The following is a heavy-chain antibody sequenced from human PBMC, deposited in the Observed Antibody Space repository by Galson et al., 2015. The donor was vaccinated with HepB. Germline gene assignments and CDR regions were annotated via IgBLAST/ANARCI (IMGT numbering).Heavy chain of an antibody. J-gene: IGHJ6*02. D-gene: IGHD2-21*01. CDR2: TYPGDSDT. Sequence: QSGAEVKKPGESLKISCRGSGYSFTSYWIGWVRQMPGKGLEWLGMTYPGDSDTRYSPSFQGQVTISADKSISTAYLQWSSLKASDTAMYYCAAGIVEAGDYYFYGLDVWGQGTTVTVSS. V-gene: IGHV5-51*01. CDR1: GYSFTSYW. CDR3: AAGIVEAGDYYFYGLDV.